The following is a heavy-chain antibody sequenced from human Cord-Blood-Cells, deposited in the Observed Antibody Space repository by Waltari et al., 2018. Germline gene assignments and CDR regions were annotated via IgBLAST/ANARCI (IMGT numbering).Heavy chain of an antibody. J-gene: IGHJ4*02. V-gene: IGHV1-2*02. CDR1: GYPFTGQL. CDR3: ARDIERAELGIGY. Sequence: VQLVQSGADVTKPGASVKVSCTASGYPFTGQLMHLLRRAPGQGLEWMGWINPNSGGTNYAQKFQGRVTMTRDTSISTAYMELSRLRSDDTAVYYCARDIERAELGIGYWGQGTLVTVSS. D-gene: IGHD7-27*01. CDR2: INPNSGGT.